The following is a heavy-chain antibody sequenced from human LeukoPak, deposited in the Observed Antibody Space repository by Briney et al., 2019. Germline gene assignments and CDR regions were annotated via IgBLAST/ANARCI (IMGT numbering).Heavy chain of an antibody. D-gene: IGHD6-6*01. Sequence: PGGSLRLSCAASGSTFSSYGMHWVRQAPGKGLEWVAVISYDGSNKYYADSVKGRFTISRDNSKNTLYLQMNSLRAEDTAVYYCANLYSSSSYYYYGMDVWGQGTTVTVSS. V-gene: IGHV3-30*18. CDR2: ISYDGSNK. CDR3: ANLYSSSSYYYYGMDV. CDR1: GSTFSSYG. J-gene: IGHJ6*02.